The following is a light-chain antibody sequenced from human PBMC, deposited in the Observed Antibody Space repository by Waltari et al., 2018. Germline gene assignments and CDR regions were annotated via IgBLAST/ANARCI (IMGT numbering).Light chain of an antibody. CDR2: DAS. V-gene: IGKV1-33*01. Sequence: DIQMTQSPSSLSASVGDRVTITCQASQDISNSLNWYQQKPGKAPKLLIYDASNLETGVPSRFSGSGSGTDFTFTISSLQPEDIATYYCQHYDNLPPLTFGGGTKVEIK. J-gene: IGKJ4*01. CDR3: QHYDNLPPLT. CDR1: QDISNS.